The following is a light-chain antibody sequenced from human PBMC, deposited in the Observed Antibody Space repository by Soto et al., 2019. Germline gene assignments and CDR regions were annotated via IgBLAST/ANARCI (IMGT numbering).Light chain of an antibody. Sequence: EIVITQSPATLSVSTGERATLSCRASRSVSSNLAWYQQKPGQAPRLLIYGASTRATGIPARFSGSGSGTEFTLTISSLQSEDFAVYYCQQYNNWPLTFGGGTKVDIK. CDR3: QQYNNWPLT. CDR1: RSVSSN. J-gene: IGKJ4*01. V-gene: IGKV3-15*01. CDR2: GAS.